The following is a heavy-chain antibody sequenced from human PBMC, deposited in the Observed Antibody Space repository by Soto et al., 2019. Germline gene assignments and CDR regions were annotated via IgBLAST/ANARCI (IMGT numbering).Heavy chain of an antibody. CDR2: IESDGRGT. CDR1: GFTFSTSW. D-gene: IGHD4-4*01. V-gene: IGHV3-74*01. CDR3: ARYSMTGRFDP. J-gene: IGHJ5*02. Sequence: EVQLVESGGGLVQPGGSLILSCAASGFTFSTSWMHWVRQAPGKGLVWVSRIESDGRGTTYADSVKGRFTISRDNAKNTLYLQMNSLRAEDTAVYYCARYSMTGRFDPWGQGTLVTVSS.